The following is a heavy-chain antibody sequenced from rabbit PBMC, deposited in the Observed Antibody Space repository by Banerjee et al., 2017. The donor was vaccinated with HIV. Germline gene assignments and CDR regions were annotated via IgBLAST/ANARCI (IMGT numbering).Heavy chain of an antibody. V-gene: IGHV1S40*01. D-gene: IGHD4-2*01. CDR1: GFSFSSSYH. Sequence: QSLEESGGDLVKPGASLTLTCTASGFSFSSSYHMCWVRQAPGKGLEWIACIAAGSSGGTWYASWAKGRFTISKTSSTTVTLQMTSLTAADTATYFCARGLLIGDLWGPGTLVTVS. J-gene: IGHJ4*01. CDR2: IAAGSSGGT. CDR3: ARGLLIGDL.